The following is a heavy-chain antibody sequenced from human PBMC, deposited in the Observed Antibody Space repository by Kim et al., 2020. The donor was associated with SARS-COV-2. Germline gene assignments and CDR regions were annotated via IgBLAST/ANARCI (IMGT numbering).Heavy chain of an antibody. J-gene: IGHJ3*02. Sequence: SETLSLTCTVSGGSISSGGYYWSWIRQHPGKGLEWIGYIYYSGSTYYNPSLKSRVTISVDTSKNQFSLKLSSVTAADTAVYYCARDGIDTYYYDSSGYYPGAFDIWGQGTMVTVSS. CDR2: IYYSGST. CDR3: ARDGIDTYYYDSSGYYPGAFDI. D-gene: IGHD3-22*01. CDR1: GGSISSGGYY. V-gene: IGHV4-31*03.